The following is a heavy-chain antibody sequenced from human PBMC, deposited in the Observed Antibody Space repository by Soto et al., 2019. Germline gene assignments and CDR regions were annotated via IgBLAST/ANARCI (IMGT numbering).Heavy chain of an antibody. D-gene: IGHD6-6*01. Sequence: GGSLRLSCAASGFTFSSYEMNWVRQAPGKGLEWVSYISSSGSTIYYADSGKGRFTISRDNAKNSLYLQMNSLRAEDTAVYYCARASSSFSGYYYGMDVWGQGTTVTVSS. J-gene: IGHJ6*02. CDR1: GFTFSSYE. CDR2: ISSSGSTI. CDR3: ARASSSFSGYYYGMDV. V-gene: IGHV3-48*03.